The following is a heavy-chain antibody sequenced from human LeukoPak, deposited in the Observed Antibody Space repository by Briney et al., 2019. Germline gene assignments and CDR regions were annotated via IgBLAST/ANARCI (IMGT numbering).Heavy chain of an antibody. J-gene: IGHJ6*03. CDR1: GYTFTSYD. CDR2: MNPNSGNT. CDR3: ARATSQIYYYYYYMDV. D-gene: IGHD2-2*01. Sequence: ASVKVSCKAFGYTFTSYDINWVRQATGQGLEWMGWMNPNSGNTGYAQKFQGRVTMTTDTSTSTAYMELRSLGSDDTAVYYCARATSQIYYYYYYMDVWGKGTTVTVSS. V-gene: IGHV1-8*01.